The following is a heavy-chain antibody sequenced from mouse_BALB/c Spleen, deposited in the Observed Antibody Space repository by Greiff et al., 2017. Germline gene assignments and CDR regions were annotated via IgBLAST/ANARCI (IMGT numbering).Heavy chain of an antibody. V-gene: IGHV1-5*01. CDR2: IYPGNSDT. CDR1: GYTFTSYW. D-gene: IGHD1-1*01. Sequence: VQLQQSGTVLARPGASVKMSCKASGYTFTSYWMHWVKQRPGQGLEWIGAIYPGNSDTSYNQKFKGKAKLTAVTSTSTAYMGLSSLTNEDSAVYYCARDFPYCCYDSSYGYLDGWGAGTTVTVSA. J-gene: IGHJ1*01. CDR3: ARDFPYCCYDSSYGYLDG.